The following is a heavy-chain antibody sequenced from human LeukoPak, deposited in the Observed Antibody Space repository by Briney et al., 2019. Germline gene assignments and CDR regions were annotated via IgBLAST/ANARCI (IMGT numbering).Heavy chain of an antibody. CDR1: GFTFSSYE. V-gene: IGHV3-48*03. Sequence: GGSLRLSCAASGFTFSSYEMNWVRQAPGKGLEWVSYISSSGSTIYYADSVKGRFTISRDNAKSSLYLQMNSLRAEDTAVYYCASLLGNDARRFDYWGQGTLVTVSS. CDR3: ASLLGNDARRFDY. CDR2: ISSSGSTI. J-gene: IGHJ4*02. D-gene: IGHD1-1*01.